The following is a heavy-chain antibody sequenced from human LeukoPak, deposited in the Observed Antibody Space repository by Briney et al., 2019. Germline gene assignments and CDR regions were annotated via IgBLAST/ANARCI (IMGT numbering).Heavy chain of an antibody. J-gene: IGHJ4*02. CDR2: ISWNSGSI. D-gene: IGHD3-22*01. CDR3: ARDLPFYDSSGLPDYFDY. CDR1: GFTFDDYA. V-gene: IGHV3-9*01. Sequence: GGSLGLSCAASGFTFDDYAMHWVRQAPGKGLEWVSGISWNSGSIGYADSVKGRFTISRDNAKNSLYLQMNSLRAEGTAVYYCARDLPFYDSSGLPDYFDYWGQGTLVTVSS.